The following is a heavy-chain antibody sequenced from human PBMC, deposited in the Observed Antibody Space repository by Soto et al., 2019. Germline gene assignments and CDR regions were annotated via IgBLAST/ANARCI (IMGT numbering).Heavy chain of an antibody. CDR3: AHSPGYSSWNLYYFDY. V-gene: IGHV2-5*02. J-gene: IGHJ4*02. CDR2: FYWDDDN. D-gene: IGHD6-13*01. Sequence: SGPTLVNPTQTLTLTCTFSGFSLSTSGVGVGWIRQPPGKALEWLALFYWDDDNRYSPSLKSRLTITKDTSKNQVVLALTNMDPVDTATYYCAHSPGYSSWNLYYFDYWGQGALVTVSS. CDR1: GFSLSTSGVG.